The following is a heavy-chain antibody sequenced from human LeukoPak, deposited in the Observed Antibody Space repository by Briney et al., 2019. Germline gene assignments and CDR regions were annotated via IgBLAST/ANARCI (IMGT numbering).Heavy chain of an antibody. CDR3: AREGVCELSAWFDL. D-gene: IGHD3-10*01. CDR1: GYTFRDFG. Sequence: GASVKVSCTSSGYTFRDFGIGWLRQAPGQGLEWMGWISPYSGDTKYAQKVQGRVTMTTDTSRTTAYLDLRNLRSDDTGMYFCAREGVCELSAWFDLWGQGTLVIVSS. V-gene: IGHV1-18*01. J-gene: IGHJ5*02. CDR2: ISPYSGDT.